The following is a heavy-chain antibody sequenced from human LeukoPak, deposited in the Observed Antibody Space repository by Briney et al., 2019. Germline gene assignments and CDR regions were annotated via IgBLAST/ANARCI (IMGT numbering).Heavy chain of an antibody. J-gene: IGHJ4*02. V-gene: IGHV3-23*01. D-gene: IGHD3-22*01. CDR1: GFTFSNHA. Sequence: GGSLRLSCAASGFTFSNHAMSWVRQAPGKGLQRVAVISGGGRTTEYADFGKGRFTISRDNSKNTLSLQMNSLTVEDTAIYFCAKNAVVKRYIDFWGQGTLVTVSS. CDR3: AKNAVVKRYIDF. CDR2: ISGGGRTT.